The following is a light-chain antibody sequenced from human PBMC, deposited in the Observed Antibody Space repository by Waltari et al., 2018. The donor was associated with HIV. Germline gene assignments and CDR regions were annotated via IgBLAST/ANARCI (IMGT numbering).Light chain of an antibody. CDR3: AAWDDSLNGFYV. CDR2: RDN. J-gene: IGLJ1*01. V-gene: IGLV1-47*01. CDR1: SSNIGTNY. Sequence: QSVLTQPPSASATPGQRVTISCSGSSSNIGTNYVFWSQQLPGTAPKLLIFRDNERPSGVPDRFSGSRSGTAASLVISGLRSEDEAEYYCAAWDDSLNGFYVFGSGTRVTVL.